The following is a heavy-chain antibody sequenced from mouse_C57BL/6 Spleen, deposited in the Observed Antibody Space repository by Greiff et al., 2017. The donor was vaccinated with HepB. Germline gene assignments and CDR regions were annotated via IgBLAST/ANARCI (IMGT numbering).Heavy chain of an antibody. CDR1: GYTFTSYW. V-gene: IGHV1-74*01. D-gene: IGHD2-5*01. Sequence: VQLQQPGAELVKPGASVKVSCKASGYTFTSYWMHWVKQRPGQGLEWIGRIHPSDSDTNYYQKFKGKATLTVDKSSSTAYMQLSSLTSEDSAVYYCAIYPASYSNYPHYYAMDYWGQGTSVTVSS. CDR3: AIYPASYSNYPHYYAMDY. J-gene: IGHJ4*01. CDR2: IHPSDSDT.